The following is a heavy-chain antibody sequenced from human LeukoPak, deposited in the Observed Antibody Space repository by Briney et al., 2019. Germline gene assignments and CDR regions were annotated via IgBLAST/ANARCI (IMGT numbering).Heavy chain of an antibody. Sequence: GGSLRLSCAASGFTFSNYWMHWVRQAPGKGLVWVSRINSDGINTSYADSVKGRFTISRDNAKNTLNLQMNSLRAEDTALYYCARGGYDFWSGGGYYYYYYMDVWGKGTTVTVSS. V-gene: IGHV3-74*01. J-gene: IGHJ6*03. CDR3: ARGGYDFWSGGGYYYYYYMDV. D-gene: IGHD3-3*01. CDR2: INSDGINT. CDR1: GFTFSNYW.